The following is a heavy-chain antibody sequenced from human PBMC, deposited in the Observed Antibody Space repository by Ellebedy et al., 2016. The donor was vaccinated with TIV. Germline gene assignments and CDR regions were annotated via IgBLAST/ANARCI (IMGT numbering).Heavy chain of an antibody. CDR2: IYYSKKN. J-gene: IGHJ3*02. V-gene: IGHV4-39*01. D-gene: IGHD3-16*02. CDR1: GGSITATGQY. CDR3: ARSVGSSGAFDI. Sequence: SETLSLTXTVSGGSITATGQYWGWIRQPPGKGLEWIGSIYYSKKNYYNSSLKTRLTISVDTSKNQFSLYLTSVTAADTAVYYCARSVGSSGAFDIWGQGRMVTVSS.